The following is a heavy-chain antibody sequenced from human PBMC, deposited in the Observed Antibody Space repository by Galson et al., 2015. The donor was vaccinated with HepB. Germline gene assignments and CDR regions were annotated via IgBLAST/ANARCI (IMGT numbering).Heavy chain of an antibody. V-gene: IGHV1-18*01. CDR2: ISPHKNAS. CDR1: NQLLRNSA. CDR3: ARVSTLEWFGALN. J-gene: IGHJ4*02. D-gene: IGHD3-10*01. Sequence: SVKVSCKASNQLLRNSAFTWVRQAPGQGLEWMGWISPHKNASQYQQSLRDRLTITADKSTRTAYMELKSLRPEDTAIYYCARVSTLEWFGALNWGQGTLVTVSS.